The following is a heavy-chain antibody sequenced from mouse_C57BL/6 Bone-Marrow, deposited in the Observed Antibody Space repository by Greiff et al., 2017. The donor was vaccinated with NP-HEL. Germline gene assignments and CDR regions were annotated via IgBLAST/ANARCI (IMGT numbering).Heavy chain of an antibody. D-gene: IGHD2-4*01. CDR3: ARAGLGLNDDYDDAMDD. J-gene: IGHJ4*01. V-gene: IGHV1-82*01. CDR1: GYAFSSSW. Sequence: QVQLQQSGPELVKPGASVKISCTASGYAFSSSWMNWVKPRPGPGLEWIGRIYPGDGDTNYDGKFQGKATLTADNSSSTAYMQLSSLTSEDSEIYFCARAGLGLNDDYDDAMDDWGQGTSGTVSS. CDR2: IYPGDGDT.